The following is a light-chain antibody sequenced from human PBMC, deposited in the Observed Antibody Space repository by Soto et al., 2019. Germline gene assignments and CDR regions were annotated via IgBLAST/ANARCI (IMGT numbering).Light chain of an antibody. J-gene: IGLJ2*01. CDR2: GNG. CDR3: QSFDSSLSGAV. V-gene: IGLV1-40*01. CDR1: SSNIGANYD. Sequence: QSVLTQPPSVSGAPGQRVTISCTGSSSNIGANYDVHWYRQVAGAAPRLLIFGNGNRASGVPDRFSASTSGTSASLAITRLQAEDEADYYCQSFDSSLSGAVFGGGTKVTVL.